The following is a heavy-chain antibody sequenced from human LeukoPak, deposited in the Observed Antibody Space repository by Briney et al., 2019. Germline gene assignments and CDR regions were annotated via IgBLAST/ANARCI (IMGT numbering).Heavy chain of an antibody. V-gene: IGHV4-59*01. CDR2: IYYSGST. CDR1: GGSISSYY. D-gene: IGHD3-22*01. CDR3: ARARSLPYYYDSSGYQSAPFDY. J-gene: IGHJ4*02. Sequence: SETLSLTCTVSGGSISSYYWSWIRQPPGKGLEWMGYIYYSGSTNYNPSLKSRVTISVDTSKNQFSLKLSAVTAADTAVSSFARARSLPYYYDSSGYQSAPFDYWGQGTLVTVSS.